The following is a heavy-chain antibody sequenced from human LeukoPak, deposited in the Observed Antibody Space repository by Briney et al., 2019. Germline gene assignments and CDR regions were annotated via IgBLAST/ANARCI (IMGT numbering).Heavy chain of an antibody. Sequence: SETLSLTCSVSGYSISSGFYWDWIRQPPGKGLEWVGSFHHSGSTPYNPSLNSRVSISVDTSKNQLSLKLSSVTAADTAVYYCARAAEGMATILEFDYWGQGTLVTVSS. D-gene: IGHD5-24*01. V-gene: IGHV4-38-2*02. CDR1: GYSISSGFY. CDR3: ARAAEGMATILEFDY. CDR2: FHHSGST. J-gene: IGHJ4*02.